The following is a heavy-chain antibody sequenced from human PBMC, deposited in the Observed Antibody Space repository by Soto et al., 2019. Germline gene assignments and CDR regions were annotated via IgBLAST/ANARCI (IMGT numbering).Heavy chain of an antibody. Sequence: QPGGSLRLSCAASGFAFSNYPMSWVRQAPGKELAWVSGISGSGESPYYPESVKGRLPIYRDNYKKMVYMQINSWRAEDRAVYYCAKDGRITMVRGVLRAFDSWGQGSLVTVSS. D-gene: IGHD3-10*01. CDR2: ISGSGESP. V-gene: IGHV3-23*01. CDR1: GFAFSNYP. CDR3: AKDGRITMVRGVLRAFDS. J-gene: IGHJ4*01.